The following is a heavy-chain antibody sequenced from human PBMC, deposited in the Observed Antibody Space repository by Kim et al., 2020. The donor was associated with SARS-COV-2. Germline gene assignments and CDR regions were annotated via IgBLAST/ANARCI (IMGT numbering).Heavy chain of an antibody. J-gene: IGHJ6*01. CDR3: ATLPKGFGGGNYYYGL. CDR2: MHYSGST. CDR1: GGSISSSSYY. D-gene: IGHD3-10*01. V-gene: IGHV4-39*01. Sequence: SETLSLTCTVSGGSISSSSYYWGWIRQPPGKGLEWIGSMHYSGSTYYNPSLKSRVTISVDTSKNQFSLKLTSVTAADMAVYYCATLPKGFGGGNYYYGL.